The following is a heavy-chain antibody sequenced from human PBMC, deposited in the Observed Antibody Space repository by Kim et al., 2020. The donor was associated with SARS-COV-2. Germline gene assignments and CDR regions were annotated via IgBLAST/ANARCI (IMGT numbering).Heavy chain of an antibody. CDR3: ARASPSVIVVVPAAIPGGRALYFDY. CDR2: INHSGST. J-gene: IGHJ4*02. Sequence: SETLSLTCAVYGGSFSGYYWSWIRQPPGKGLEWIGEINHSGSTNYNPSLKSRVTISVDTSKNQFSLKLSSVTAADTAVYYCARASPSVIVVVPAAIPGGRALYFDYWGQGTLVTVSS. D-gene: IGHD2-2*02. V-gene: IGHV4-34*01. CDR1: GGSFSGYY.